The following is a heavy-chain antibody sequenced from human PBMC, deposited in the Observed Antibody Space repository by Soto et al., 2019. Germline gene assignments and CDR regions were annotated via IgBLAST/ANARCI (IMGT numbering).Heavy chain of an antibody. D-gene: IGHD6-19*01. CDR1: GFTFSSYA. J-gene: IGHJ4*02. V-gene: IGHV3-30-3*01. CDR2: ISYDGSNK. Sequence: QVQLVESGGGVVQPGRSLRLSCAASGFTFSSYAMHWVRQAPGKGLEWVAVISYDGSNKYYADSVKGRFTISRDNSKNTLYVQMNSLRAEDTAVYYWASFGQGLSVDYWGQGTLVTVSS. CDR3: ASFGQGLSVDY.